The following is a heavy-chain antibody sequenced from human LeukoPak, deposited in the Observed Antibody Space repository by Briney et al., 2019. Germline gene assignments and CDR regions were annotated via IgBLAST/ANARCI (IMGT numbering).Heavy chain of an antibody. V-gene: IGHV4-34*01. CDR1: GGSLRDTY. CDR2: IKHGGST. Sequence: PSETLSLTCIVSGGSLRDTYWSWIRQSPGKGLEWIAEIKHGGSTNYNPSLKSRVTISADTSKNEISLKLSTVTAADTAVYYCARSRQIQLWLEFDYWGQGTLVTVSS. J-gene: IGHJ4*02. D-gene: IGHD5-18*01. CDR3: ARSRQIQLWLEFDY.